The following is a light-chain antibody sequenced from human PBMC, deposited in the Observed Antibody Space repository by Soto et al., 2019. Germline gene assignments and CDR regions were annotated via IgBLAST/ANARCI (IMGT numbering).Light chain of an antibody. J-gene: IGLJ1*01. CDR2: EVS. CDR3: SSYTDSSNYV. Sequence: QSVLTQPPSASGSPGQSVTISCTGTSSDIGAYIYVSWYQQHPGKAPKLMISEVSRRPSGVPERFSGSKSGNTASLTVSGLQAEDEADYYCSSYTDSSNYVFGTGTKVTVL. CDR1: SSDIGAYIY. V-gene: IGLV2-8*01.